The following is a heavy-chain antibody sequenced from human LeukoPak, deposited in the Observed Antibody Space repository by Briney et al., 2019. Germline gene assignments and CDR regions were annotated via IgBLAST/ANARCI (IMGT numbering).Heavy chain of an antibody. CDR1: GFTLSNAW. CDR3: ARGSGGQQLIRGYYYMDV. J-gene: IGHJ6*03. CDR2: ISSTSSYI. Sequence: GGSLRLSCAASGFTLSNAWMNWVRQAPGKGLEWVSSISSTSSYIYYADSVKGRFTISTDNAKNSLYLQMSSLRAEDTAVYYCARGSGGQQLIRGYYYMDVWGKGTTVTVSS. V-gene: IGHV3-21*01. D-gene: IGHD6-6*01.